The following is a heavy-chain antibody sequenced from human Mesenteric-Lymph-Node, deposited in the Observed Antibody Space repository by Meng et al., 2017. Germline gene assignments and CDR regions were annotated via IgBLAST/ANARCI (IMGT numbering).Heavy chain of an antibody. V-gene: IGHV3-33*06. CDR3: AKEPTIAVAGPPDY. J-gene: IGHJ4*02. CDR2: IWYDGGNK. D-gene: IGHD6-19*01. Sequence: GESLKISCTASGFIFSNYGIHWVRQAPGKGLEWVAVIWYDGGNKYYVESVKGRFTISRDNSKNTLYLQMNSLRAEDTAVYYCAKEPTIAVAGPPDYWGQGTLVTVSS. CDR1: GFIFSNYG.